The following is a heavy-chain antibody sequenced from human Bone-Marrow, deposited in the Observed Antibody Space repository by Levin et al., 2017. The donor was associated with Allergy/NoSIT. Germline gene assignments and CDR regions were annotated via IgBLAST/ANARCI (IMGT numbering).Heavy chain of an antibody. D-gene: IGHD1-26*01. CDR2: IYYSGST. CDR3: ARGRVYSGSYGDFDY. CDR1: S. Sequence: SWSWVRQAPGKGLEWIGYIYYSGSTDYNPSLKSRVTISVDTSKNHFSLKLSSVTAADTAVYYCARGRVYSGSYGDFDYWGQGTLVTVSS. V-gene: IGHV4-61*03. J-gene: IGHJ4*02.